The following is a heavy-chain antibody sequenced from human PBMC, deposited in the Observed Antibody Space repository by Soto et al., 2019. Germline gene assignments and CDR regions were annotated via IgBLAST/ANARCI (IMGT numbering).Heavy chain of an antibody. V-gene: IGHV3-13*05. Sequence: EVQLVESGGGLVQPGGSLRLSCEASGFTFRNYDMHWVRQGTGKGLEWVSGISAAGDPDYADSVEGRFTISRENAQNSCFLQMNSLRVGDTAVYYCARTDRDFYGLDVWVQGTTVIVSS. CDR1: GFTFRNYD. J-gene: IGHJ6*02. CDR3: ARTDRDFYGLDV. CDR2: ISAAGDP.